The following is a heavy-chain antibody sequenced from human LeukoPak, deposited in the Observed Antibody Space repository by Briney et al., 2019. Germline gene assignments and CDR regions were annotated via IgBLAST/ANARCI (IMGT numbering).Heavy chain of an antibody. CDR1: GDSISSYS. Sequence: PSETLSLTCSVSGDSISSYSWNWIRQPPGKGLEWIGYIYHSGSSNYNPSLKSRVTISVDTSKNQFSLKLTSVTAADTARYYCVRRAGDGFWSAYYFDYWGQGTLVTVSS. J-gene: IGHJ4*02. CDR2: IYHSGSS. CDR3: VRRAGDGFWSAYYFDY. V-gene: IGHV4-59*01. D-gene: IGHD3-3*01.